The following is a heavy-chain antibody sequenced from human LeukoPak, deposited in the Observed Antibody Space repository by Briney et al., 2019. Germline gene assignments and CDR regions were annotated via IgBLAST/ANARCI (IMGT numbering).Heavy chain of an antibody. J-gene: IGHJ6*02. V-gene: IGHV3-66*02. Sequence: GGSLRLSCAASGFTVSSNYMSWVRQAPGQGVEWVSVIYSGGSTYYSDSVKGRFTISRDNSKNTLYLQMNSLRTEDTAVYYCARGDYYGSGSYYSAYYYGMDVWGQGTRSPSP. CDR3: ARGDYYGSGSYYSAYYYGMDV. CDR2: IYSGGST. D-gene: IGHD3-10*01. CDR1: GFTVSSNY.